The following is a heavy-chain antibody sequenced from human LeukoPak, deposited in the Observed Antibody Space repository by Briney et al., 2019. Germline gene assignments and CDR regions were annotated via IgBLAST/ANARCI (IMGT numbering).Heavy chain of an antibody. CDR2: IYHSGST. V-gene: IGHV4-38-2*02. J-gene: IGHJ4*02. D-gene: IGHD5-12*01. Sequence: SETLSLTCTVSGYSISSGYYWGWIRQPPGKGLEWIGSIYHSGSTYYNPSLKSRVTISVDTSKNQFSLKLSSVTAADTAVYYCARDATMMGNYFNYWGQGTLVTVSS. CDR1: GYSISSGYY. CDR3: ARDATMMGNYFNY.